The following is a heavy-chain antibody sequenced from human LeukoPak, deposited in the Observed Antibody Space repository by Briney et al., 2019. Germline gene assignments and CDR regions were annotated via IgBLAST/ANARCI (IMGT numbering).Heavy chain of an antibody. J-gene: IGHJ4*02. D-gene: IGHD3-16*01. CDR1: GGSINNSY. V-gene: IGHV4-59*08. CDR2: IYYSGNT. CDR3: ARHGGWYPYFDY. Sequence: SETLSLTCTVSGGSINNSYWSWIRQPPGKGLEWIGYIYYSGNTNYNPSLKSRVTISVDTSKNQFSLRLSSVTAADTAVYYCARHGGWYPYFDYWGRGTLATVSP.